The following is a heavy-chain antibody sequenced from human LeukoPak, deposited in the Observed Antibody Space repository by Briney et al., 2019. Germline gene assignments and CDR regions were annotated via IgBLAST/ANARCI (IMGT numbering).Heavy chain of an antibody. D-gene: IGHD3-22*01. CDR2: MNPNSGNT. V-gene: IGHV1-8*03. CDR1: GYTFTSYD. J-gene: IGHJ3*02. Sequence: GASVKVSCKASGYTFTSYDINWVRQVTGQGLEWMGWMNPNSGNTGYAQKFQGRVTITRNTSISTAYMELSSLRSEDTAVYYCARPRHYYDSSGPNAFDIWGQGTMVTVSS. CDR3: ARPRHYYDSSGPNAFDI.